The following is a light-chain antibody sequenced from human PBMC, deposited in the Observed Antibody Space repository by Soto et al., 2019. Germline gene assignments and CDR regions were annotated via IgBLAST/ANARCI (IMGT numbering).Light chain of an antibody. Sequence: QSALTQPASVSGSPGQSITISCTGTSSDVGSYNLVSWYQQHPGKAPKLMIYEGSKPPSGVSNRFSGSKSGNTASLTISGLQAEDEADYYCCSYAGSSTDVVFGGGTKVTVL. CDR1: SSDVGSYNL. V-gene: IGLV2-23*01. CDR2: EGS. J-gene: IGLJ2*01. CDR3: CSYAGSSTDVV.